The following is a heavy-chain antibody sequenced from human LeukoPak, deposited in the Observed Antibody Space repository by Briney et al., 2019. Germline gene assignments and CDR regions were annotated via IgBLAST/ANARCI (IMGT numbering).Heavy chain of an antibody. CDR2: IRGSGGGT. CDR1: GFTFSSYA. CDR3: AKAGIGVVGYFDY. V-gene: IGHV3-23*01. J-gene: IGHJ4*02. D-gene: IGHD6-19*01. Sequence: GSLRLSCAASGFTFSSYAMSWVRQAPGKGLEGVSAIRGSGGGTYYADSVKGRFTISRDNSKNTLYLQMNSLRDEDTALYYCAKAGIGVVGYFDYWGQGTLVTVSS.